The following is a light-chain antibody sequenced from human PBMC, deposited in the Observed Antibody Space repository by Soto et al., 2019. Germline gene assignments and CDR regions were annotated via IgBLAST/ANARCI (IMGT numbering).Light chain of an antibody. CDR3: AAWDASLSACV. CDR1: DSNIGSNS. V-gene: IGLV1-47*02. Sequence: QSVLTQPPSASGTAGQVVTISCSGGDSNIGSNSVYWYQHLPRMAPKLLIHYNNQRPSGVADRFSGSRSGTSASLAIVGLRSEDEAVYYCAAWDASLSACVFGNGTKVTVL. CDR2: YNN. J-gene: IGLJ1*01.